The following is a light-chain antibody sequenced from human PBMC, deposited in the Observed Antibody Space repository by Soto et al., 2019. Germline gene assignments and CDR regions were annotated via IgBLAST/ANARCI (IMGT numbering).Light chain of an antibody. Sequence: EIVLTQSPGTLSLSPGERATLSCRASQSVSSDYLAWYQQRPGQAPRLLIFGASTRATGFPARFSGSGSGTEFTLTISSLQSEDFAVYYCQQYKDWPHTFGQGTKVDIK. CDR1: QSVSSDY. V-gene: IGKV3-15*01. CDR2: GAS. CDR3: QQYKDWPHT. J-gene: IGKJ1*01.